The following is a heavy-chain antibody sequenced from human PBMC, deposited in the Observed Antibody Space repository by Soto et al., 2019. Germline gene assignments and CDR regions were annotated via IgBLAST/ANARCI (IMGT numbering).Heavy chain of an antibody. CDR3: ARGPGGPDGPGDY. CDR2: INAGNGNT. Sequence: GASVKVSCKASGYTFISYAMHWVRQAPGQRLEWMGWINAGNGNTKYSQKFQGRVTITRDTSASTAYMELSSLRSEDTALYYCARGPGGPDGPGDYWGQGTLVTVSS. CDR1: GYTFISYA. J-gene: IGHJ4*02. V-gene: IGHV1-3*01. D-gene: IGHD2-15*01.